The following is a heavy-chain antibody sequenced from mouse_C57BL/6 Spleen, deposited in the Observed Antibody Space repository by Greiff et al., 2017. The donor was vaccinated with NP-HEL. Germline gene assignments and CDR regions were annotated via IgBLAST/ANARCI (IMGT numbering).Heavy chain of an antibody. V-gene: IGHV2-5*01. CDR1: GFSLTSYG. CDR3: ANIYYGSSYGYYAMDY. Sequence: VKLQESGPGLVQPSQSLSITCTVSGFSLTSYGVHWVRQSPGKGLEWLGVIWRGGSTDYNAAFMSRLSITKDNSKSQVFFKMNSLQADDTAIYYCANIYYGSSYGYYAMDYWGQGTSVTVSS. CDR2: IWRGGST. J-gene: IGHJ4*01. D-gene: IGHD1-1*01.